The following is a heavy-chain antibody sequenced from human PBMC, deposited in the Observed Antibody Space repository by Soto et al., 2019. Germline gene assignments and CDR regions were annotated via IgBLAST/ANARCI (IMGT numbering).Heavy chain of an antibody. J-gene: IGHJ3*01. D-gene: IGHD3-22*01. CDR3: ARRDYYESGIYPKSDAFDV. Sequence: QVKLQESGPKLVKPSETLSLTCTVSGGSISSRDYYWGWIRQSPGGGLEWIGSVYYSGSAYYNPSFQGRVTTPLDTSKTQFSLRLSSVSAADTAVYYCARRDYYESGIYPKSDAFDVWGQGTMVTVSS. V-gene: IGHV4-39*01. CDR2: VYYSGSA. CDR1: GGSISSRDYY.